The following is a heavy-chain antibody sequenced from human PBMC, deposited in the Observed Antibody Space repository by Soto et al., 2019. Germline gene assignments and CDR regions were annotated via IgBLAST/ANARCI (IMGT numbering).Heavy chain of an antibody. V-gene: IGHV3-74*01. Sequence: EVQLVESGGGLVQPGGSLRLSCAASGFTLSTYWMHWVRQVPGKGLVWVSRISSGGTYTNYADSVKGRFTISRDSARNTLFLQMSYLTGEDTPVYYCARAFVDVLAGFGPWGQGPLVTASS. CDR1: GFTLSTYW. CDR2: ISSGGTYT. D-gene: IGHD2-8*02. CDR3: ARAFVDVLAGFGP. J-gene: IGHJ5*02.